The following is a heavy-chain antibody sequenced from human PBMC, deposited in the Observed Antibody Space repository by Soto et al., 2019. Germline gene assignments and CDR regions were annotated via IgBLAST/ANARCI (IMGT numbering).Heavy chain of an antibody. CDR1: GFTFSSYA. J-gene: IGHJ6*02. CDR3: ARGGGYCSGGSCYSAKRDYYYYGMDV. V-gene: IGHV3-30-3*01. D-gene: IGHD2-15*01. Sequence: LRLSCAASGFTFSSYAMHWVRQAPGKGLEWVAVISYDGSNKYYADSVKGRFPISRDNSKNTLYLQMNSLRAEDTAVYYCARGGGYCSGGSCYSAKRDYYYYGMDVWGQGTTVTVSS. CDR2: ISYDGSNK.